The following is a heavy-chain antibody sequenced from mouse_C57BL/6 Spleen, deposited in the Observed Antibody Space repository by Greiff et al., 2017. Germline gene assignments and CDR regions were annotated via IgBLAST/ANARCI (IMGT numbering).Heavy chain of an antibody. CDR1: GYAFSSYW. V-gene: IGHV1-80*01. CDR3: ARDRYDGYYVFAMDY. D-gene: IGHD2-3*01. CDR2: IYPGDGDT. J-gene: IGHJ4*01. Sequence: VQLQQSGAELVKPGASVKISCKASGYAFSSYWMNWVKQRPGKGLEWIGQIYPGDGDTNYNGKFKGKATLTADKSSSTAYMQLSSLTSEDSAVYFCARDRYDGYYVFAMDYWGQGTSVTVSS.